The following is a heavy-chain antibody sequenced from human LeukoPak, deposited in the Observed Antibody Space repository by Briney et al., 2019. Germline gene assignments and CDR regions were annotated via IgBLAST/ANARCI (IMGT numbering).Heavy chain of an antibody. CDR2: MNPNSGNT. D-gene: IGHD3-22*01. CDR3: ARGGYYDSSGYGKMPLS. J-gene: IGHJ4*02. V-gene: IGHV1-8*01. Sequence: ASVKVSCKASGYTFTSYDINWVRQATGQGLEWMGWMNPNSGNTGYAQKFQGRVTMTRNTSISTAYMELSSLRPEDTAVYYCARGGYYDSSGYGKMPLSWGQGTLVTVSS. CDR1: GYTFTSYD.